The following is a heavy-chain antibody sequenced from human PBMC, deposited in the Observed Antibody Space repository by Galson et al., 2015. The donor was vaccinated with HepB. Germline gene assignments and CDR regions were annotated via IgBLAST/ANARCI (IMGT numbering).Heavy chain of an antibody. CDR1: GFTFSSYA. CDR2: ISYDGSNK. J-gene: IGHJ4*02. CDR3: ARVDSSSWYFDY. Sequence: SLRLSCAASGFTFSSYAMHWVRQAPGKGLEWVAVISYDGSNKYYAGSVKGRFTISRDNSKNTLYLQMNSLRAEDTAVYYCARVDSSSWYFDYWGQGTLVTVSS. V-gene: IGHV3-30*04. D-gene: IGHD6-13*01.